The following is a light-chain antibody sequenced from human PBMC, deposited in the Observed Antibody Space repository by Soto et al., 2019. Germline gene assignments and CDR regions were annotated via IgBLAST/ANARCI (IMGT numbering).Light chain of an antibody. CDR1: QSVSNN. J-gene: IGKJ1*01. CDR2: GAS. Sequence: EIVMTQSPATLSVSPGERATLSCRASQSVSNNLAWYQQRPGQAPRLLIYGASTRATGIPARFSGSGSGTEFTLTISSLQSEDSATYYCQQSFSPLWTFGQGTKVEV. V-gene: IGKV3-15*01. CDR3: QQSFSPLWT.